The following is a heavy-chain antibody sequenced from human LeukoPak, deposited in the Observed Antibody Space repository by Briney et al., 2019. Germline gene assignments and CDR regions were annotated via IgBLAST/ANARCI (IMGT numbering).Heavy chain of an antibody. D-gene: IGHD3-16*01. V-gene: IGHV3-7*01. Sequence: GGSLRLSCAASGFTFSSYSMNWVRQAPGKGLEWVASINQYGSEKYYVDSVKGRFTISRDNAKDSLYLQMNSLRDEDTAVYYCARSLGDDWGQGTLVTVSS. CDR3: ARSLGDD. J-gene: IGHJ4*02. CDR1: GFTFSSYS. CDR2: INQYGSEK.